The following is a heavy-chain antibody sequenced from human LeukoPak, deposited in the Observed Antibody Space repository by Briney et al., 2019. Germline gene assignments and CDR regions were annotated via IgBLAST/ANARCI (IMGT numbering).Heavy chain of an antibody. CDR1: GGSISSYY. V-gene: IGHV4-59*08. CDR3: ARSLHSVHYGMDV. Sequence: SETLSLTCTVSGGSISSYYWSWIRQPPGKGLEWIGYIYYSGSTNYNPSLKSRVTISVDTSKNQFSLKLSSVTAADTAVYYCARSLHSVHYGMDVWSQGTTVTVSS. CDR2: IYYSGST. J-gene: IGHJ6*02.